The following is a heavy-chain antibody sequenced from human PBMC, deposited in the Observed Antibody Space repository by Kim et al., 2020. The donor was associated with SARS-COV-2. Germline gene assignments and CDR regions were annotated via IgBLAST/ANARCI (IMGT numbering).Heavy chain of an antibody. CDR1: GGSISSYY. Sequence: SETLSLTCTVSGGSISSYYWSWIRQPPGKGLEWIGYIYYSGSTNYNPSLKSRVTISVDTSKNQFSLKLSSVTAADTAVYYCARDLTRRGWFDPWGQGTLVTVSS. V-gene: IGHV4-59*01. CDR3: ARDLTRRGWFDP. J-gene: IGHJ5*02. D-gene: IGHD3-10*01. CDR2: IYYSGST.